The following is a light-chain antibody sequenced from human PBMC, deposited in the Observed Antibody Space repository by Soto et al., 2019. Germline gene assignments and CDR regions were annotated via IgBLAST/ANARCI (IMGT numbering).Light chain of an antibody. CDR2: RAS. J-gene: IGKJ2*01. CDR3: QQYDRWPPTYT. CDR1: QSVSSN. Sequence: EIVMTQSPATLSVSPGERVTLSCRASQSVSSNVVWYQQKPGQAPRLLIDRASIRATGIPARFSGSGSGTEFTLTISSLQSEDFAVYYCQQYDRWPPTYTFGQGT. V-gene: IGKV3-15*01.